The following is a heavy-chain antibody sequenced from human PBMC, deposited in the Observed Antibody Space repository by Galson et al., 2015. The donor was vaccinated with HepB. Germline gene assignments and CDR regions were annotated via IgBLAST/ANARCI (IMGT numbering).Heavy chain of an antibody. Sequence: CAISGDSVSSNSAAWNWIRQSPSRGLEWLGRTYYRSKWYNDYAVSVKSRITINPDTSKNQFSLQLNSVTPEDTAVYYCAREDRGEMATISFDYWGQGTLVTVSS. V-gene: IGHV6-1*01. CDR2: TYYRSKWYN. D-gene: IGHD5-24*01. J-gene: IGHJ4*02. CDR3: AREDRGEMATISFDY. CDR1: GDSVSSNSAA.